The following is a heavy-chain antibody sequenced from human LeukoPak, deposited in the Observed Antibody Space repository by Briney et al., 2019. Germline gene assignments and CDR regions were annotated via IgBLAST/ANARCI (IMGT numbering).Heavy chain of an antibody. V-gene: IGHV3-11*01. CDR1: GFIFSDYY. Sequence: GGSLRLSCAASGFIFSDYYMSWVRQAPGGGPEWVAYFSSSAGSSVYYADSVKGRFTISRDNANNSLSLQMNGLRADDSAVYYCARLRGFIDYWGQGTVVTVSS. J-gene: IGHJ4*02. D-gene: IGHD3-10*01. CDR2: FSSSAGSSV. CDR3: ARLRGFIDY.